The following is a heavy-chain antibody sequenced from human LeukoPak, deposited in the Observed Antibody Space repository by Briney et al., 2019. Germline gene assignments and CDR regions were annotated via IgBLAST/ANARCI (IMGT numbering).Heavy chain of an antibody. J-gene: IGHJ4*02. CDR1: GFTFSSYG. CDR2: IWYDGSDK. CDR3: AKGSSGSGSYLDY. Sequence: GGSLRLSCAASGFTFSSYGMHWVRQAPGKGLEWVAVIWYDGSDKYYADSVKGRVTISRDNSKNTLYPQMKSLRAEDTAVYYCAKGSSGSGSYLDYWGQGTLVTVSS. V-gene: IGHV3-33*06. D-gene: IGHD3-10*01.